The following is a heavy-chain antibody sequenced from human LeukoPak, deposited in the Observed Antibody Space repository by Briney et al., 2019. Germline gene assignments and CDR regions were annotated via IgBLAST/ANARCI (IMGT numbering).Heavy chain of an antibody. J-gene: IGHJ5*02. CDR3: ARGIAAAGRRWFDP. CDR1: GYTFTDYY. V-gene: IGHV1-2*02. Sequence: ASVKVSCKASGYTFTDYYMHWVRQAPGQGLEWMGWINPNSGGTNYAQQFQGRVTMTRDTSISTAYMELSNLRSDDTAVYYCARGIAAAGRRWFDPWGQGTLVTVSS. CDR2: INPNSGGT. D-gene: IGHD6-13*01.